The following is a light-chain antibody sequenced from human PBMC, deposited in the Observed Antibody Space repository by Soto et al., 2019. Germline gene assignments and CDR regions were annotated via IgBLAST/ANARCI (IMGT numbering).Light chain of an antibody. Sequence: DVQMTQSPSSLSASVGDRVTITCRASQRIRTSLNWYQQKPGKAPKFLIYDASSLQSEVPSRFSGSGSGTDFTLTITNLQPEDFATYYCQQYYSVPPTFCQGTKLEI. J-gene: IGKJ2*01. CDR3: QQYYSVPPT. V-gene: IGKV1-39*01. CDR2: DAS. CDR1: QRIRTS.